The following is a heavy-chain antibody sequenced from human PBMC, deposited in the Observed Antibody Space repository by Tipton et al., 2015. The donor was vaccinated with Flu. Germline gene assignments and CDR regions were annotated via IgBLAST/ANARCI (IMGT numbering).Heavy chain of an antibody. CDR2: ISSSSSTI. V-gene: IGHV3-48*04. CDR1: GFTFSSYS. D-gene: IGHD6-19*01. CDR3: ARRRNSGWGGLGY. J-gene: IGHJ4*02. Sequence: SLRLSCAASGFTFSSYSMNWVRQAPGKGLEWVSYISSSSSTIYYADSVKGRFTISRDNAKTSLYLQMNRLRAADTAGEHCARRRNSGWGGLGYWGQGTLVTVSS.